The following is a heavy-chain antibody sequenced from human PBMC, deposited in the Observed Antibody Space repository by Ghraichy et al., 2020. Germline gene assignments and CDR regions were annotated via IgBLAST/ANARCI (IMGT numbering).Heavy chain of an antibody. CDR3: ARDYYDILTGYSLNWFDP. V-gene: IGHV6-1*01. Sequence: SQTLSLTCAISGDSVSSNSAAWNWIRQSPSRGLEWLGRTYYRSKWYNDYAVSVKSRITINPDTSKNQFSLQLNSVTPEDTAVYYCARDYYDILTGYSLNWFDPWGQGTLVTVSS. J-gene: IGHJ5*02. CDR2: TYYRSKWYN. CDR1: GDSVSSNSAA. D-gene: IGHD3-9*01.